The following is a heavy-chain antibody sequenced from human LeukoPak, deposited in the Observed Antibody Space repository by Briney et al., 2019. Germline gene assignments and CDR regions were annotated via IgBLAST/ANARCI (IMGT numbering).Heavy chain of an antibody. CDR3: VRDRGSYLGYCSSTSCRSWFDP. J-gene: IGHJ5*02. V-gene: IGHV3-21*01. D-gene: IGHD2-2*01. CDR1: TFTFSSYN. CDR2: ISSSGTYI. Sequence: GGSLRLSCAASTFTFSSYNMNWVRQAPGKGLEWVSSISSSGTYIYYRDSVKGRFTISRDNAENSLYLEMNSLRVEDTAIYYCVRDRGSYLGYCSSTSCRSWFDPWGQGTLVTVSS.